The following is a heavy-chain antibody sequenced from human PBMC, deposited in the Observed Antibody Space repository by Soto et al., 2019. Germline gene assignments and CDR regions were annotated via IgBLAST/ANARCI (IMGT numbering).Heavy chain of an antibody. D-gene: IGHD3-3*01. J-gene: IGHJ4*02. Sequence: GASVKVSCKASGYTFTSYALHWVRQAPGQRLEWMGWINAGNGNTKYSQNFQGRVTITRDTSANTAYIELSSLRSEDTAVYYRARGSPYSGFWSGFYPDYWGLGTLVTVSS. CDR1: GYTFTSYA. CDR3: ARGSPYSGFWSGFYPDY. CDR2: INAGNGNT. V-gene: IGHV1-3*01.